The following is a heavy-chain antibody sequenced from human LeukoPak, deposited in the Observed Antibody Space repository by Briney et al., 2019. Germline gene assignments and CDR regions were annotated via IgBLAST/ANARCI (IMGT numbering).Heavy chain of an antibody. Sequence: SETLPPTCTVSGGSISSRGFFWGWIRQPPGKGPEWIGSVYYSGATYYNSSLKSRVTISVDTSKNHFSLKLSSVTAADTAVYYCARLSCSDTICPTLPYNHFDPWGQGTLVTVSS. CDR3: ARLSCSDTICPTLPYNHFDP. J-gene: IGHJ5*02. CDR2: VYYSGAT. V-gene: IGHV4-39*01. CDR1: GGSISSRGFF. D-gene: IGHD2-15*01.